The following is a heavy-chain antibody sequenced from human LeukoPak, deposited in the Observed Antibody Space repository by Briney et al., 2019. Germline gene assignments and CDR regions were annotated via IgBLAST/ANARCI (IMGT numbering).Heavy chain of an antibody. J-gene: IGHJ6*03. CDR2: IHYSGST. V-gene: IGHV4-34*01. CDR1: GGSYSGYY. D-gene: IGHD2-15*01. Sequence: PSETLSLTCAVYGGSYSGYYWSWIRQPPGKGLEWIGSIHYSGSTNYNPSLKSRVTISVDTSKNQFSLKLSSVTAADTAVYYCARGYCSGGSCYSYYYYNYMDVWGKGTTVTVSS. CDR3: ARGYCSGGSCYSYYYYNYMDV.